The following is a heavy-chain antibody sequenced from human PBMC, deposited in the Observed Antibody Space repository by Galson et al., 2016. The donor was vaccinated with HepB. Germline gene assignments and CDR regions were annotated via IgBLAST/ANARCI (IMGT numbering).Heavy chain of an antibody. J-gene: IGHJ4*02. V-gene: IGHV3-23*01. Sequence: SLRLSCAASGFTFSSYGIHWVHQAPGKGLEWVSDIVAGGNTYYADSVKGRFTISREISKNTLYLEMNSLRAEDTAIYYCGGHGGNSAWGQGTLVTVSS. CDR1: GFTFSSYG. CDR3: GGHGGNSA. D-gene: IGHD4-23*01. CDR2: IVAGGNT.